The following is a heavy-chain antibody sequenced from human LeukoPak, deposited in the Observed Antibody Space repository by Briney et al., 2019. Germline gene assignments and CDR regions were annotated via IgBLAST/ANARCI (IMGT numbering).Heavy chain of an antibody. V-gene: IGHV5-51*01. CDR1: GYSFPSYW. D-gene: IGHD3-9*01. Sequence: GESLKISCKGSGYSFPSYWNCWVRQRPRKGLEWVAIIYPGDSETRYSPSFQGQVTISADKSITTAYLQWNSLKASDTAMYYCARLRGGYDILTAYFDYWGQGTLVTVSS. CDR3: ARLRGGYDILTAYFDY. J-gene: IGHJ4*02. CDR2: IYPGDSET.